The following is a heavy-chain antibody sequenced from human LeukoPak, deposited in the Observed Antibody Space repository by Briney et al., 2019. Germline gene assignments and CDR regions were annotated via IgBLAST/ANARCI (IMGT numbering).Heavy chain of an antibody. D-gene: IGHD2-2*01. Sequence: GGSLRLSRAASGFTFSSYGMHWVRQAPGKGLEWVAVISYDGSNKYYADSVKGRFTISRDNSKNTLYLQMNSLRAEDTSVYYCAKDRDIVVVPGGIRQGLDCWGQGTLVTVSS. CDR2: ISYDGSNK. J-gene: IGHJ4*02. CDR1: GFTFSSYG. CDR3: AKDRDIVVVPGGIRQGLDC. V-gene: IGHV3-30*18.